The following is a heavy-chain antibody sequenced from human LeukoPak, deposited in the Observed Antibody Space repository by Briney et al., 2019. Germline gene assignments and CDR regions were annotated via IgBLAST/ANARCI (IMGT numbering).Heavy chain of an antibody. CDR2: IRYDGSNK. CDR3: AKESIRWIDY. CDR1: GFTFSSYW. D-gene: IGHD4-23*01. V-gene: IGHV3-30*02. Sequence: GGSLRLSCAASGFTFSSYWMSWVRQAPGKGLEWVAFIRYDGSNKYYADSVKGRFTISRDNSKNTLYLQMNSLRAEDTAVYYCAKESIRWIDYWGQGTLVTVSS. J-gene: IGHJ4*02.